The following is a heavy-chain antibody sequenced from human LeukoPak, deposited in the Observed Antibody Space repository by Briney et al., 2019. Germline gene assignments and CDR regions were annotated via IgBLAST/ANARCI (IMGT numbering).Heavy chain of an antibody. V-gene: IGHV4-4*02. CDR1: GGSISSNNW. CDR3: ARGLVAGTASTFDC. Sequence: SETLSLTCAVSGGSISSNNWWTWVRQPPGQGLEWIGEIYHSGSTNYNPSLKGRVTISVDKSNNQFSLKLTSVTAADTAVYYCARGLVAGTASTFDCWGQGTLVTVSS. D-gene: IGHD6-19*01. J-gene: IGHJ4*02. CDR2: IYHSGST.